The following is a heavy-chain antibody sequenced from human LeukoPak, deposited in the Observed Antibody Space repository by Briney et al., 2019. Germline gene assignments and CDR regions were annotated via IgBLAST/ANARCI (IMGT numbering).Heavy chain of an antibody. V-gene: IGHV4-59*01. D-gene: IGHD2-8*01. CDR3: ARAESNTFDY. CDR2: IYYSGST. CDR1: GGFISSYY. Sequence: PSETLSLTCTVSGGFISSYYWSWIRQPPGKGLEWIGYIYYSGSTNYNPSLKSRVTISVDTSKNQFSLKLSSVTAADTAVYYCARAESNTFDYRGQGTLVTVSS. J-gene: IGHJ4*02.